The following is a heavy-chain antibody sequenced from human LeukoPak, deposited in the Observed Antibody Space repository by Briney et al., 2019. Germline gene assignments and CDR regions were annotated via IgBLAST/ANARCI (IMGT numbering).Heavy chain of an antibody. CDR1: GGTFSSYA. CDR3: ARDSAPYGSGVDY. CDR2: IIPILGIA. D-gene: IGHD3-10*01. J-gene: IGHJ4*02. Sequence: ASVKVSCKASGGTFSSYAISWVRQAPGQGLEWMGRIIPILGIANYAQKFQGRVTITADRSTSTAYMELSSLRSEDTAVYYCARDSAPYGSGVDYWGQGTLVTVSS. V-gene: IGHV1-69*04.